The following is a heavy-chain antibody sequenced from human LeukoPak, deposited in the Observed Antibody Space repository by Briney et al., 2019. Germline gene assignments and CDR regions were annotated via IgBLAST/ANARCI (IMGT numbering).Heavy chain of an antibody. D-gene: IGHD6-13*01. CDR2: ISGSGGST. CDR1: GFTVSSNY. V-gene: IGHV3-23*01. J-gene: IGHJ4*02. Sequence: PGGSLRLSCAASGFTVSSNYMSWVRQAPGKGLEWVSAISGSGGSTYYADSVKGRFTISRDNSKNTLYLQMNSLRAEDTAVYYCAKMGSGIARAYWGQGTLVTVSS. CDR3: AKMGSGIARAY.